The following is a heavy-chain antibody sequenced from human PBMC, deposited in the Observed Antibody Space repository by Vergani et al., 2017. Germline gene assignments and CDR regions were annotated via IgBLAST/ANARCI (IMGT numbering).Heavy chain of an antibody. CDR3: ARDRQSDTAVAYYAMDV. J-gene: IGHJ6*02. Sequence: QVQLVQSGAEVKKPGSSVKVSCKASGDTFSTYAISWVRQAPGQGLEWMGGIIPFFCTPKYAQKFRGRVTITADESTSTAYMDVSSLRSEDTAVYYCARDRQSDTAVAYYAMDVWGQGTTVTVSS. V-gene: IGHV1-69*12. CDR1: GDTFSTYA. D-gene: IGHD5-18*01. CDR2: IIPFFCTP.